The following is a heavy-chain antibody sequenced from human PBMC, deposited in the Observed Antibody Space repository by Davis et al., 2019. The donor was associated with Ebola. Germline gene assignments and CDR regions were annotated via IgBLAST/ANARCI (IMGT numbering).Heavy chain of an antibody. V-gene: IGHV1-69*13. Sequence: AASVKVSCKASGGTFSSYAISWVRQAPGQGLEWMGGIIPIFGTANYAQKFQGRVTITADDSTTTAYMEVGSLRSDDTAVYYCARAQFPTTSDHWGQGTLVTVSS. CDR2: IIPIFGTA. CDR1: GGTFSSYA. J-gene: IGHJ4*02. D-gene: IGHD1-1*01. CDR3: ARAQFPTTSDH.